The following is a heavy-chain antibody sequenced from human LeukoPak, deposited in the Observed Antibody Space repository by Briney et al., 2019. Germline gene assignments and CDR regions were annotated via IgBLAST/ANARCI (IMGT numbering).Heavy chain of an antibody. V-gene: IGHV3-74*01. D-gene: IGHD3-3*01. CDR1: GFTFSSYW. CDR3: ARGGGDFWSGSYGMDV. Sequence: GGSLRLSCAASGFTFSSYWMHWVRQAPGKGLVWVSRINSDGSSTSYADSVKGRFTISRDNAKNTLHLQMNSLRAEDTAVYYCARGGGDFWSGSYGMDVWGQGTTVTVSS. CDR2: INSDGSST. J-gene: IGHJ6*02.